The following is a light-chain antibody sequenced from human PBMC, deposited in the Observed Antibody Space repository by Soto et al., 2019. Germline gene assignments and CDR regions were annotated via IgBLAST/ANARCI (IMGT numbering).Light chain of an antibody. J-gene: IGKJ1*01. CDR2: DAS. CDR1: QSISSW. CDR3: QQYNSYPWT. Sequence: DIQMTQSPSTLSASVGDRVTITCRASQSISSWLAWYQQKPGQAPKLLIYDASSLESGVPSRFSGSGSGTEFTLTNSSLQPDDFATYYCQQYNSYPWTFGQGTKVDIK. V-gene: IGKV1-5*01.